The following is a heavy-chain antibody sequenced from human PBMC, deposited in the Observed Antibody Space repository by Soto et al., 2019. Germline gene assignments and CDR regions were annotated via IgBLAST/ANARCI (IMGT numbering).Heavy chain of an antibody. CDR1: GFTFSSYA. CDR2: ISGSGGST. V-gene: IGHV3-23*01. J-gene: IGHJ6*02. CDR3: ARDTAMGEYYYYGMDV. Sequence: EVQLLESGGGLVQPGGSLRLSCAASGFTFSSYAMSWVRQAPGKGLEWVSAISGSGGSTYYADSVKGRFTISRDNSKNTLYLQMNSLRAEDTAVYYRARDTAMGEYYYYGMDVWGQGTTVTVSS. D-gene: IGHD5-18*01.